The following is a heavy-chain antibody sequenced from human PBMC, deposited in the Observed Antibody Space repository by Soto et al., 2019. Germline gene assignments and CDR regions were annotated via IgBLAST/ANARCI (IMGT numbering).Heavy chain of an antibody. J-gene: IGHJ4*02. Sequence: SETLSLTCTVSGGSISSYYWSWIRQPPGKGLEWIGYIYYSGSTNYNPSLKSRVTISVDTSKNQVSLKLSSVTAADTAVYYCARLIYGSGIDYWGQGTLVTVSS. CDR3: ARLIYGSGIDY. V-gene: IGHV4-59*01. CDR1: GGSISSYY. CDR2: IYYSGST. D-gene: IGHD3-10*01.